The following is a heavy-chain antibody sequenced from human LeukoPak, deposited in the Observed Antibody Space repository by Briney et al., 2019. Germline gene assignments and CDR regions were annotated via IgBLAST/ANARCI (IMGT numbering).Heavy chain of an antibody. J-gene: IGHJ4*02. CDR3: ARDNYDFWSGYYRLYYFDY. Sequence: GASVKVSCKASGGTFSSYAISWVRQAPGQGLEWMGRIMPILGIANYAQKFQGRVTITADKSTSTAYMELSSLRSEDTAVYYCARDNYDFWSGYYRLYYFDYWGQGTLVTVSS. V-gene: IGHV1-69*04. D-gene: IGHD3-3*01. CDR2: IMPILGIA. CDR1: GGTFSSYA.